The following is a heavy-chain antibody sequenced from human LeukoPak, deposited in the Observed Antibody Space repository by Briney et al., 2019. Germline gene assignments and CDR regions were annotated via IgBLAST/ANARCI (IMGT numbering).Heavy chain of an antibody. CDR1: GFTFSSYG. D-gene: IGHD3-22*01. V-gene: IGHV3-30*03. CDR2: ISYDGSQK. J-gene: IGHJ4*02. CDR3: ARSLDSPGYYSPSDY. Sequence: GGSLRLSCAASGFTFSSYGMHWVRQAPGKGLEWVAIISYDGSQKSYADSVKGRFTISRDNSKNTLYLQMNSLRAEDTAVYYCARSLDSPGYYSPSDYWGQGTLVTVSS.